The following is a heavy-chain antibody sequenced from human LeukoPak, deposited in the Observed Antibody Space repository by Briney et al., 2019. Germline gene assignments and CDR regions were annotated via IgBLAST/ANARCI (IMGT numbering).Heavy chain of an antibody. CDR2: IIPIFGTA. V-gene: IGHV1-69*13. CDR3: ARDIMNYYDSSGYYVWGVDY. D-gene: IGHD3-22*01. CDR1: GYTFTSYS. J-gene: IGHJ4*02. Sequence: SVKVSCKASGYTFTSYSMNWVRQAPGQGLEWMGGIIPIFGTANYAQKFQGRVTITADESTSTAYMELSSLRSEDTAVYYCARDIMNYYDSSGYYVWGVDYWGQGTLVTVSS.